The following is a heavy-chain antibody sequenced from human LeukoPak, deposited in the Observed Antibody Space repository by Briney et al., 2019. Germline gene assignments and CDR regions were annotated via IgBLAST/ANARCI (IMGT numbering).Heavy chain of an antibody. CDR3: ARGGPLKRFDY. CDR2: INHSGST. CDR1: GGSFSGYY. V-gene: IGHV4-34*01. Sequence: SETLSLTCAVYGGSFSGYYWSWIRQPPGKGLEWIGEINHSGSTNYNPSLKSRVTISVDTSKNQFSLKLSSVTAADTAVYYCARGGPLKRFDYWGQGTLVTVSS. J-gene: IGHJ4*02.